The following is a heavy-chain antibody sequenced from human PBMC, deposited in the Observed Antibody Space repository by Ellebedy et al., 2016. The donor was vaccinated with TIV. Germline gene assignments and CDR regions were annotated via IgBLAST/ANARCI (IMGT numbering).Heavy chain of an antibody. CDR2: ISAYNGNT. J-gene: IGHJ4*02. V-gene: IGHV1-18*01. CDR3: ARGDYYYDSSGYLPTN. Sequence: ASVKVSXXASGYTFTSYGISWVRQAPGQGLEWMGWISAYNGNTNYAQKLQGRVTMTTDTSTSTAYMELSSLRSEDTAVYYCARGDYYYDSSGYLPTNWGQGTLVTVSS. D-gene: IGHD3-22*01. CDR1: GYTFTSYG.